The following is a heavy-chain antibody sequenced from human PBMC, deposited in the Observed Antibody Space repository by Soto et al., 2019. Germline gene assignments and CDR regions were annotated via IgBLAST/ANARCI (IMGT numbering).Heavy chain of an antibody. V-gene: IGHV4-31*03. CDR3: AREATI. Sequence: QVQLQESGPGLVKPSQTLSLTCTVSGGSISSGGYFWNWIRQPPGKGLEWIGYIYYSGSTYYNPSLKSRVTTSVDTSKNQCSLNRRSVTAAVSDVYYCAREATIWGQGTVVTVSS. J-gene: IGHJ4*02. CDR2: IYYSGST. CDR1: GGSISSGGYF. D-gene: IGHD5-12*01.